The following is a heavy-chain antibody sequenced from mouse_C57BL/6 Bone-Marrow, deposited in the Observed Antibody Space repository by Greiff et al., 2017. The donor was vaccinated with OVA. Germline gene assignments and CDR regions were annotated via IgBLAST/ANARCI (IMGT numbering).Heavy chain of an antibody. CDR1: GFTFSSYA. CDR3: ARDRYGSSYPYYFDY. J-gene: IGHJ2*01. V-gene: IGHV5-4*01. D-gene: IGHD1-1*01. Sequence: EVKLVESGGGLVKPGGSLKLSCAASGFTFSSYAMSWVRQTPEKRLEWVATISDGGSYTYYPDNVKGRFTISRDNAKNNLYLQMSHLKSEDTAMYYCARDRYGSSYPYYFDYWGQGTTLTVSS. CDR2: ISDGGSYT.